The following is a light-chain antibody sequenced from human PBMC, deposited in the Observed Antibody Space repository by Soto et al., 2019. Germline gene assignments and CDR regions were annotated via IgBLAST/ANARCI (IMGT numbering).Light chain of an antibody. CDR2: EVT. Sequence: QSALTQPPSASGSPGQSVTISCTGTSRDVGGYNYVSWYQQHPGKAPKLMIYEVTKRPSGVPARFSGSRSGNTASLTVSGLQADDEADYYCASYVAGNNLVFGGGTKLTVL. CDR3: ASYVAGNNLV. J-gene: IGLJ3*02. V-gene: IGLV2-8*01. CDR1: SRDVGGYNY.